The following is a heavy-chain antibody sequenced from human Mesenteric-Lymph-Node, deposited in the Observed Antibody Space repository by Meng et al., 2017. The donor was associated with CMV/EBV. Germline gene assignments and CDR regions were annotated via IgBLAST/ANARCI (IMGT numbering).Heavy chain of an antibody. CDR2: INPDTGSVT. J-gene: IGHJ4*02. CDR1: GYAFTGYY. V-gene: IGHV1-2*02. CDR3: VRGAWNSRGYFDH. Sequence: ASVKVSCKASGYAFTGYYMHWVRQAPGQGLEWMGWINPDTGSVTNSAQKFQGRVTMTRDTSMSTAYMELRSLRSDDTAVYYCVRGAWNSRGYFDHWGQGALVTVSS. D-gene: IGHD1-7*01.